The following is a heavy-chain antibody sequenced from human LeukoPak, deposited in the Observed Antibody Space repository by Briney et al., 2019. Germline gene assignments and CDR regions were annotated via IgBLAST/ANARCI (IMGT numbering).Heavy chain of an antibody. D-gene: IGHD2-2*02. V-gene: IGHV3-7*01. CDR1: GFTFSSYW. Sequence: GRSLRLSCAASGFTFSSYWMSWVRQAPGKGLEWVANIKQDGSEKYYVDSVKGRFTISRDNAKNSLYLQMNSLRAEDTAVYYCARGGYCSSTSCYTTPYYFDYWGQGTLVTVSS. CDR3: ARGGYCSSTSCYTTPYYFDY. J-gene: IGHJ4*02. CDR2: IKQDGSEK.